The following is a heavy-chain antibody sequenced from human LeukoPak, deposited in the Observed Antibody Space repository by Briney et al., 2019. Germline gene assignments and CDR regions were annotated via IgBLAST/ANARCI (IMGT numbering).Heavy chain of an antibody. CDR3: AKFLYYYDSSGYYYGWFDP. CDR2: ISTSSTYI. V-gene: IGHV3-21*04. Sequence: GGSLRLSGAASGFSFSTYTMNWVRQAPGKGLEWVSSISTSSTYIYYADSVKGRFTISRDNSKNTLYLQMNSLRAEDTAVYYCAKFLYYYDSSGYYYGWFDPWGQGTLVTVSS. CDR1: GFSFSTYT. D-gene: IGHD3-22*01. J-gene: IGHJ5*02.